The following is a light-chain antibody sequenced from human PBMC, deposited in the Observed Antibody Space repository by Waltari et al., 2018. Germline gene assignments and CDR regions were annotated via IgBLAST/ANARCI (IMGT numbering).Light chain of an antibody. Sequence: QSVLTQPPSVSGAPGQRVTISCTGSSPNIGAGYDVHWYQQLPGTAPKLLIHGNSNRPSGVPDRFSGAKSGTSASLAITGLQAEDEADYYCQSYDSSLGGHVVFGGGTKLTVL. CDR3: QSYDSSLGGHVV. CDR1: SPNIGAGYD. J-gene: IGLJ2*01. CDR2: GNS. V-gene: IGLV1-40*01.